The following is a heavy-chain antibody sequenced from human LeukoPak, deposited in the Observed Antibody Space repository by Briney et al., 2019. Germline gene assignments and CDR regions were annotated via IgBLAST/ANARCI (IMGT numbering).Heavy chain of an antibody. Sequence: SETLSLTCTVSGGSISSYYWSWIRQPAGKGLEWIGRIYTSGSTNYNPSLKSRVTMSVDTSKNQFSLKLSSVTAADTAVHYCARLYYYGSGSYYFDYWGQGTLVTVSS. V-gene: IGHV4-4*07. CDR1: GGSISSYY. CDR3: ARLYYYGSGSYYFDY. CDR2: IYTSGST. J-gene: IGHJ4*02. D-gene: IGHD3-10*01.